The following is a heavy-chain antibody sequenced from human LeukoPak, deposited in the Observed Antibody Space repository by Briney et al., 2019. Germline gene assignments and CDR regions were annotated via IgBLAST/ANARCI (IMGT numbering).Heavy chain of an antibody. Sequence: ASVKVSCKPSGYTFSSYGLSWVRQAPGQGLEWMGWISAYNGNTNYAQKFQGRVTMTTDTSTSTAYMELRSLRCDDTAVYYCARASYSSGWYGEDYWGQGTLVTVSS. J-gene: IGHJ4*02. D-gene: IGHD6-13*01. V-gene: IGHV1-18*01. CDR2: ISAYNGNT. CDR3: ARASYSSGWYGEDY. CDR1: GYTFSSYG.